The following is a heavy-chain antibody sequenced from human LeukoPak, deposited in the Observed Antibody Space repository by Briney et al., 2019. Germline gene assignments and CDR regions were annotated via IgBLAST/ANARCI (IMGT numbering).Heavy chain of an antibody. D-gene: IGHD6-13*01. CDR1: GFTYRVYA. J-gene: IGHJ5*02. Sequence: PGGSLRLSCAASGFTYRVYAMTWVRQAPGKELEWVSSISSSSSYIYYADSVKGRFTISRDNAKNSLYLQMNSLRAEDTAVYYCAREGRQQLTFDPWGQGTLVTVSS. CDR2: ISSSSSYI. CDR3: AREGRQQLTFDP. V-gene: IGHV3-21*01.